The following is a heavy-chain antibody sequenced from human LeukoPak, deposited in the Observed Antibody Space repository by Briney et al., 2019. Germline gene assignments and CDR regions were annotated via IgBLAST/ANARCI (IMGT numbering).Heavy chain of an antibody. CDR2: ISWNSGSI. CDR1: GFTFDDYA. Sequence: GGSLRLSCAASGFTFDDYARHWVRQAPGKGLEWVSGISWNSGSIGYADSVKGRFTISRDNAKNSLYLQMNSLRAEDTALYYCANSKVYCSGGSCYSHFDYWGQGTLVTVSS. D-gene: IGHD2-15*01. V-gene: IGHV3-9*01. J-gene: IGHJ4*02. CDR3: ANSKVYCSGGSCYSHFDY.